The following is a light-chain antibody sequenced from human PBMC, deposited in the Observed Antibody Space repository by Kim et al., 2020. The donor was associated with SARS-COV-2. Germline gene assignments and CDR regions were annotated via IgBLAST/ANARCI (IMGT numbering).Light chain of an antibody. CDR2: TAS. CDR1: QAIRTW. V-gene: IGKV1D-12*01. CDR3: QQANSFPIT. Sequence: DIQMTQSPSSVSASVGDRVTITCRASQAIRTWLAWYQQKPGKAPKLLIYTASSLQSGVPSRFSGSGSGTDFTLTISSLQPEDFATYYCQQANSFPITFGQGTRLEIK. J-gene: IGKJ5*01.